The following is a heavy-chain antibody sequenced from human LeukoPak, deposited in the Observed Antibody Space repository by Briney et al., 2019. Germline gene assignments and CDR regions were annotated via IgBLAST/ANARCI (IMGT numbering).Heavy chain of an antibody. D-gene: IGHD2-15*01. J-gene: IGHJ5*02. V-gene: IGHV4-39*01. CDR2: IYYSGST. CDR1: GGSITSLTYY. Sequence: SETLSLTCTVSGGSITSLTYYWGWVRQPPGRGLEWSASIYYSGSTYYNASPKSRAIISVDTSKSLLSLKLGSVTAADTAAYYCARHSLRQWWPSGWFDLWGQGTLVTVSS. CDR3: ARHSLRQWWPSGWFDL.